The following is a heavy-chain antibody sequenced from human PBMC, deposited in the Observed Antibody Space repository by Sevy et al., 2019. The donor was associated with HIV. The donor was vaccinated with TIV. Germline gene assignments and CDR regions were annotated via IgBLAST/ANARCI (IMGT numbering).Heavy chain of an antibody. CDR3: SLNTRGSSGAFDY. D-gene: IGHD3-22*01. CDR1: GFTFGNAW. J-gene: IGHJ4*02. CDR2: IKSKTDGGTT. V-gene: IGHV3-15*01. Sequence: GGSLRLSCAASGFTFGNAWMSWVRQAPGKGLEWVGRIKSKTDGGTTDYAPPVKGRFTIARDDSKNTLYLQMNSLKNEDTAVYYCSLNTRGSSGAFDYWGQGALVTVSS.